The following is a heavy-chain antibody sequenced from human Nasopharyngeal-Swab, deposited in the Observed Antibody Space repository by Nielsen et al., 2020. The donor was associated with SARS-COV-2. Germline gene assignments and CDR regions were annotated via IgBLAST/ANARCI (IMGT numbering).Heavy chain of an antibody. CDR3: ARDESGDYLGLPFDY. D-gene: IGHD4-17*01. CDR2: VSYCWTA. V-gene: IGHV4-39*07. CDR1: GASISSSINY. J-gene: IGHJ4*02. Sequence: SETLSLTCTVSGASISSSINYWGWIRQAPQKGLEGIGPVSYCWTAHYNPALNSRVTISVETSKNQFSLKLISVTAADTAVYYCARDESGDYLGLPFDYWGQGTLVTVSS.